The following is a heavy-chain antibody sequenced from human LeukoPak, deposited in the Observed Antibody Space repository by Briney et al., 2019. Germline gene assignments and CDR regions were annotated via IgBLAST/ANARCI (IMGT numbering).Heavy chain of an antibody. CDR2: ISSSSSYI. CDR1: GFTFSSYS. Sequence: GGSLRLSCAASGFTFSSYSMNWVRQAPGKGLGWVSSISSSSSYIYYADSVKGRFTISRDNAKNSLYLQMNSLRAEDTAVYYCETVTTSGSSEIVDYWGQGTLVTVSS. D-gene: IGHD4-17*01. V-gene: IGHV3-21*01. J-gene: IGHJ4*02. CDR3: ETVTTSGSSEIVDY.